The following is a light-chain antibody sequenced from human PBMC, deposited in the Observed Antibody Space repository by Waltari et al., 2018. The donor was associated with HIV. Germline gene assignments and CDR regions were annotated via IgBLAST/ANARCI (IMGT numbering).Light chain of an antibody. CDR3: QQRVNWPLT. J-gene: IGKJ3*01. V-gene: IGKV4-1*01. Sequence: DIVMTQSPDSLAVSLGERATINCKSSQSVLYSSNNKNYLAWYQQKPGQPPKLLIYWASTRESGVPDRFSGSGSGTDFTLTISSLEPEDFAIYYCQQRVNWPLTFGPGTKVDIK. CDR1: QSVLYSSNNKNY. CDR2: WAS.